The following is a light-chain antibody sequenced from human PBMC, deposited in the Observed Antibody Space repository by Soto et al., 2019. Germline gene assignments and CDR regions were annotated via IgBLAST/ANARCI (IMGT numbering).Light chain of an antibody. CDR3: RQSKGVPHT. J-gene: IGKJ2*01. Sequence: DIQMTQSPSSVSASVGDRVTITCRASQYISSWLAWYQQKPGKAPQLLLYAASRLQRGVQSRFSVSGSGTDFPLTICSIQPADFATSYWRQSKGVPHTVGPGTRLQIK. CDR2: AAS. V-gene: IGKV1-12*01. CDR1: QYISSW.